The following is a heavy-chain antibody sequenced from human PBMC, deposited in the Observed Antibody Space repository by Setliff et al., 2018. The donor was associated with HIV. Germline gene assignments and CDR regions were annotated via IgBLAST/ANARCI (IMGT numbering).Heavy chain of an antibody. CDR3: ARGLSFYDPGGFDY. J-gene: IGHJ4*02. CDR1: GGSISSSSHY. V-gene: IGHV4-39*01. CDR2: IYYSGST. D-gene: IGHD3-22*01. Sequence: SETLSLTCTVSGGSISSSSHYWGWIRQSPGKGLEWIGSIYYSGSTYYNSSLKSRVTIFVDTSKNQFSLKLSSVTAADTAVYYCARGLSFYDPGGFDYWGQGTLVTVSS.